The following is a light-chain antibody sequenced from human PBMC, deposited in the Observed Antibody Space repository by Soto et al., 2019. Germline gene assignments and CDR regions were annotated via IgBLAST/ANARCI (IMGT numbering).Light chain of an antibody. CDR2: EVS. CDR1: TSDVGRYKF. CDR3: SSSTDADTLVI. V-gene: IGLV2-14*01. J-gene: IGLJ2*01. Sequence: QSVLTQFASVSGSPGQSITISCTGTTSDVGRYKFVSWYQQHPGKAPKLLIYEVSNRPSGVSSRFSGSKSGNTASLTISGLQIEDEATYYCSSSTDADTLVIFGGGTKVTVL.